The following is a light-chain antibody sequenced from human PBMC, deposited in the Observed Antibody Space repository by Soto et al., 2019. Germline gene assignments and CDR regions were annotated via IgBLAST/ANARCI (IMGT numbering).Light chain of an antibody. CDR1: QSIGRY. CDR2: DAT. J-gene: IGKJ2*01. Sequence: DIQMTQSPSSLSASVGDRVTVTCRASQSIGRYLNWYQQKAGKAPKLLIYDATTLQTGVPSRFSGSESGTEFTLTSSGLQPEDFATYYCQQSFTAPRTFGQGTKLE. CDR3: QQSFTAPRT. V-gene: IGKV1-39*01.